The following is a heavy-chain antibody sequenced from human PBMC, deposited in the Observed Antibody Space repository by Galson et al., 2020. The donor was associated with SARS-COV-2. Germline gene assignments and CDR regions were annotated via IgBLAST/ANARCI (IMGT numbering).Heavy chain of an antibody. J-gene: IGHJ6*02. CDR2: MSYDGYNK. Sequence: LKISCAASGFIFSDYSFHWVRQAPGKGLEWVAVMSYDGYNKYYADSVEGRFTFSRDNSKNTLYLQMDSLRPEDTAVYYCARDRSELAVWRYYAMDVWGQGTTVTVSS. CDR3: ARDRSELAVWRYYAMDV. V-gene: IGHV3-30*04. D-gene: IGHD1-26*01. CDR1: GFIFSDYS.